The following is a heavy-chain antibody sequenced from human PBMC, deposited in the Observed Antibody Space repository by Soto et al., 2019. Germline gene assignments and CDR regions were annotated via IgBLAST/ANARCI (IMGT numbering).Heavy chain of an antibody. D-gene: IGHD3-3*01. Sequence: EVQLVESGGGLVQPGGSLRLSCAASGFTFSSYSMNWVRQAPGKGLEWASYISSSSSTIYYADSVKGRFTISRDNAKNSLYLQKNSLRAEDTAVYYCARDPWDFWSGYSPKPDYWGQGTLVTVSS. J-gene: IGHJ4*02. CDR2: ISSSSSTI. CDR1: GFTFSSYS. V-gene: IGHV3-48*01. CDR3: ARDPWDFWSGYSPKPDY.